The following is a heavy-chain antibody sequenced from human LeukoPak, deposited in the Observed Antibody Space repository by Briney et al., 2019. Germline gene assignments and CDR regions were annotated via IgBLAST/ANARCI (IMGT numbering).Heavy chain of an antibody. V-gene: IGHV4-39*07. CDR3: ARKASPYYYGSGSYYSGPRYYFDY. J-gene: IGHJ4*02. D-gene: IGHD3-10*01. CDR2: INHSGST. CDR1: GDSISSGDYY. Sequence: SETLSLTCTVSGDSISSGDYYWSWIRQPPGKGLEWIGEINHSGSTNYNPSLKSRVTISVDTSKNQFSLKLSSVTAADTAVYYCARKASPYYYGSGSYYSGPRYYFDYWGQGTLVTVSS.